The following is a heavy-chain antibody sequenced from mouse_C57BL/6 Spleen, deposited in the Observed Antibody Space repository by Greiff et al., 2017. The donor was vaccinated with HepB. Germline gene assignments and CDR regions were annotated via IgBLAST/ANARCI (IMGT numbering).Heavy chain of an antibody. Sequence: EVQLQQSGPELVKPGASVKISCKASGYTFTDYYMNWVKQSHGKSLEWIGDINPNNGGTSYNQKFKGKATLTVDKSSSTAYMALRSLTSEDSAVYYCARRGYYGSSYAGAMDYWGQGTSVTVSS. D-gene: IGHD1-1*01. CDR1: GYTFTDYY. V-gene: IGHV1-26*01. J-gene: IGHJ4*01. CDR3: ARRGYYGSSYAGAMDY. CDR2: INPNNGGT.